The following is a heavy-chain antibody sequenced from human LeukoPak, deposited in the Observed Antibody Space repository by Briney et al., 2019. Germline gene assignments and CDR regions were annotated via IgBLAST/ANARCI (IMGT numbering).Heavy chain of an antibody. V-gene: IGHV3-23*01. CDR1: GFSFSSLA. CDR2: ITGSGGNT. J-gene: IGHJ4*02. Sequence: PGRSLRLSCAASGFSFSSLAMSWVRQTPGKGLEWVSAITGSGGNTYYADSVKGRFTISRDNSKNTLYLQMNSMRADDTAVYYCARRTALEQYFDYWGQGTLVTVSS. CDR3: ARRTALEQYFDY. D-gene: IGHD1/OR15-1a*01.